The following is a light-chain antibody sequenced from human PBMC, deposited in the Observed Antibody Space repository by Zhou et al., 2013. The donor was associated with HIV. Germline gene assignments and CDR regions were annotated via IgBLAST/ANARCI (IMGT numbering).Light chain of an antibody. CDR3: QQYENWPPMYT. V-gene: IGKV3-11*01. J-gene: IGKJ2*01. CDR2: GAS. Sequence: EIVLTQSPATLSLSPGERATLSCRASQSVSNYVAWYQQTPGQAPRLLIYGASSRATGIPDRFSGSGSGTDFTLTISRLEPEDFAVYYCQQYENWPPMYTFGQGTKLDIK. CDR1: QSVSNY.